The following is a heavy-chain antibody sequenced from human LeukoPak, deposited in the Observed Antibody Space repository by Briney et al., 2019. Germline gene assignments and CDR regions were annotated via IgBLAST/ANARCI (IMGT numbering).Heavy chain of an antibody. J-gene: IGHJ3*02. CDR3: ARILAARDDAFDI. Sequence: GGSLRLSCAVSGLTFRSYWMSWVRQAPGKGLEWVANINQDGSEKYFVDSVKGRFTISRDNAKNSLHLQMNSLRAEDTALYYCARILAARDDAFDIWGQGTMVTVSS. V-gene: IGHV3-7*03. CDR2: INQDGSEK. CDR1: GLTFRSYW. D-gene: IGHD6-6*01.